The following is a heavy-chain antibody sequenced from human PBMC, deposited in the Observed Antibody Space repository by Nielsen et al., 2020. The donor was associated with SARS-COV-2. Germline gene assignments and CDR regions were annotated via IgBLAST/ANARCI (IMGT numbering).Heavy chain of an antibody. D-gene: IGHD3-22*01. CDR1: GYTFTSYA. Sequence: ASVKVSCKASGYTFTSYAMHWVRQAPGQRLEWMGWINAGNGNTKYSQKFQGRVTMTRNTSISTAYMELSSLRSEDTAVYYCARWAYYYDSSGYKGYYYYYYMDVWGKGTTVTVSS. J-gene: IGHJ6*03. V-gene: IGHV1-3*01. CDR2: INAGNGNT. CDR3: ARWAYYYDSSGYKGYYYYYYMDV.